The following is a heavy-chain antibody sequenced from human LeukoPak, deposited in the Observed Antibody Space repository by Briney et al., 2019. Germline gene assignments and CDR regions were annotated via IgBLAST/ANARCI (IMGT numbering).Heavy chain of an antibody. D-gene: IGHD2-15*01. CDR2: IYHSGST. V-gene: IGHV4-59*01. CDR3: ARVVAATLLGNWFDP. J-gene: IGHJ5*02. CDR1: GGSISSYY. Sequence: SETLSLTCTVSGGSISSYYWSWIRQPPGKGLEWIGYIYHSGSTNYNPSLKSRVTISVDTSKNQFSLKLSSVTAADTAVYYCARVVAATLLGNWFDPWGQGTLVTVSS.